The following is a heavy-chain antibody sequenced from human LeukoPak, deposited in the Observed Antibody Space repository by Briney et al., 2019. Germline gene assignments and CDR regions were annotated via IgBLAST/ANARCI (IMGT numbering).Heavy chain of an antibody. CDR3: ARLPRVYYYDSRRANAFDI. CDR2: INHSGST. Sequence: SETLSLTCAVYGGSFSGYYWSWIRQPPGKGLEWIGEINHSGSTNYNPSLKSRVTISVDTSKNQFSLKLSSVTAADTAVYYCARLPRVYYYDSRRANAFDIWGQGTMVTVSS. V-gene: IGHV4-34*01. CDR1: GGSFSGYY. J-gene: IGHJ3*02. D-gene: IGHD3-22*01.